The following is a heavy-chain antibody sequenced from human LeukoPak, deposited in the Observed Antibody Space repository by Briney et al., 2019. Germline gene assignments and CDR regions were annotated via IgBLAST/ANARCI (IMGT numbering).Heavy chain of an antibody. V-gene: IGHV1-69*05. CDR1: GGTFSIYA. J-gene: IGHJ4*02. CDR3: ARASECYYDSSGYYCSFDY. D-gene: IGHD3-22*01. Sequence: SVKVSCKASGGTFSIYAISWVRQAPGHGLEWMGGIIPIFGTANYAQKFQGRVTMTTDTSTSTAYMELRSLRSDDTAVYYCARASECYYDSSGYYCSFDYWGQGTLVTVSS. CDR2: IIPIFGTA.